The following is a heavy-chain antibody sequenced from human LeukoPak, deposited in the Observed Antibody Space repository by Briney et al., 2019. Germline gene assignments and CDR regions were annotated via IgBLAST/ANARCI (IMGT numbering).Heavy chain of an antibody. CDR2: IYYSGST. V-gene: IGHV4-59*01. CDR3: ATNAAMVTNYFDY. J-gene: IGHJ4*02. D-gene: IGHD5-18*01. Sequence: PSETLSLTCTVSGGSISSYYWSWIRQPPGKGLEWIGYIYYSGSTNYNPSLKSRVTISVDTSKNQFSLKLSSVTAADTAVYYCATNAAMVTNYFDYWGQGALVTVSS. CDR1: GGSISSYY.